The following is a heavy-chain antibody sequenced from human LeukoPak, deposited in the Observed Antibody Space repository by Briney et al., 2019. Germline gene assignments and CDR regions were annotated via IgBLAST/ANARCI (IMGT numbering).Heavy chain of an antibody. CDR2: IYTSGST. Sequence: SETLSLTCTVSGGSISSYYWSWIRQPAGKGLEWIGRIYTSGSTNYNPSLKSRVTMSVDTSKNQFSLKLSSVTAADTAVYYCARDIPPYCGGDCSTPRYWYFDLWGRGTLVTVSS. D-gene: IGHD2-21*02. V-gene: IGHV4-4*07. CDR1: GGSISSYY. J-gene: IGHJ2*01. CDR3: ARDIPPYCGGDCSTPRYWYFDL.